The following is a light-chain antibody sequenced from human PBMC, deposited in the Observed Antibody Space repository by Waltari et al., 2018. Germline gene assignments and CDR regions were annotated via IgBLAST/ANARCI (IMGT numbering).Light chain of an antibody. CDR1: QSVSNNY. CDR3: QQYDTSPPGIT. Sequence: EVVLTQSPGTLSLSPGERATLSCRASQSVSNNYFAWYQQNPGQAPRLLIYAASSRAAGIPDRFSGSGSGTDFTLTISRLGPEDFAVYYCQQYDTSPPGITFGQGTRLENK. V-gene: IGKV3-20*01. J-gene: IGKJ5*01. CDR2: AAS.